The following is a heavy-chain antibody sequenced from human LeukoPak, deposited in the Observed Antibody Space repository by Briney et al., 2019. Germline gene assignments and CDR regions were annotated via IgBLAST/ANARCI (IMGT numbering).Heavy chain of an antibody. D-gene: IGHD2/OR15-2a*01. J-gene: IGHJ4*02. CDR1: GFVFTANY. CDR2: ISNGGDP. Sequence: SLRLSCAASGFVFTANYLAWARQAPGKGLEWVSTISNGGDPFYGDSVKGRSTISRDESTDTFSLQLDSLRVEDMGVYYCALLSGGTFDYWGQGTQVTVAS. V-gene: IGHV3-53*01. CDR3: ALLSGGTFDY.